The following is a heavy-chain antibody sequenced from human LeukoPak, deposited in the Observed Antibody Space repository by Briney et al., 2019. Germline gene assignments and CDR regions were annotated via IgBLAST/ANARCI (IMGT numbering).Heavy chain of an antibody. CDR3: ARPIGYSSSSVIV. Sequence: GESLKISCKGSGYSFTSYWIGGVRQLPGKGLEWTGIIYPGDSDTSSSPSLQRQVTISADKSISTAYLQWSSLKASDTASYYCARPIGYSSSSVIVWGQGTLVTVSS. CDR1: GYSFTSYW. D-gene: IGHD6-6*01. J-gene: IGHJ4*02. CDR2: IYPGDSDT. V-gene: IGHV5-51*01.